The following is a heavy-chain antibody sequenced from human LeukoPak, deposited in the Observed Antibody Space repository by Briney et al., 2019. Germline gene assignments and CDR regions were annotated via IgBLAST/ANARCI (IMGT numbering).Heavy chain of an antibody. CDR3: ARVHRSPIFCDSIYWYFDL. CDR1: GGSISSYY. Sequence: SETLFLTCPVSGGSISSYYWSWIRQPAGKGLEWIGRIYTSGTTNYNPSLKTRVPISVDKSKNQFSLKLSSVTAADTAVYSCARVHRSPIFCDSIYWYFDLWGRGTLVTVSS. J-gene: IGHJ2*01. CDR2: IYTSGTT. V-gene: IGHV4-4*07. D-gene: IGHD2-21*02.